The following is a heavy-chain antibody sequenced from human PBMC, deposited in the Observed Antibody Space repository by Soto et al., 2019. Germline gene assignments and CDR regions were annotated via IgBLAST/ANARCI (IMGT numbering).Heavy chain of an antibody. J-gene: IGHJ4*02. CDR1: GFTFSSYA. D-gene: IGHD1-26*01. CDR2: ISSNGGST. V-gene: IGHV3-64D*06. Sequence: GGSLRFSSSASGFTFSSYARHWVRQAPGKGLEYVSAISSNGGSTYYADSVKGRFTISRDNSKNTLYLQMSSLRAEDTAVYYCVKPGSYSYYFDYWGQGTLVTVSS. CDR3: VKPGSYSYYFDY.